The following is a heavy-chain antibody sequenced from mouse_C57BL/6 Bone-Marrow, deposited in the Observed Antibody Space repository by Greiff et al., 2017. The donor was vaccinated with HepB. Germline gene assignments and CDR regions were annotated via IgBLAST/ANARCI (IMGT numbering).Heavy chain of an antibody. CDR3: TGYYYGSSYGYFDV. CDR1: GYTFTDYE. D-gene: IGHD1-1*01. J-gene: IGHJ1*03. CDR2: IDPETGGT. Sequence: QVQLKESGAELVRPGASVTLSCKASGYTFTDYEMHWVKQTPVHGLEWIGAIDPETGGTAYNQKFKGKAILTADKSSSTAYMELRSLTSEDSAVYYCTGYYYGSSYGYFDVWGTGTTVTVSS. V-gene: IGHV1-15*01.